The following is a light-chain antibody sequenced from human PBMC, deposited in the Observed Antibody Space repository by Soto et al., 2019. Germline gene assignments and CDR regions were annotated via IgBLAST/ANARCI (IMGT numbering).Light chain of an antibody. CDR2: DAS. V-gene: IGKV3-11*01. CDR3: QQRSNWIT. CDR1: QSVITW. Sequence: EIVLTQSPATLSLSPGDTATLSCRASQSVITWLTWYQQKPGQAPRLLIYDASNRATGIPARFSGSGSGTDFPLTSSRLEPEDFAVYYCQQRSNWITFGQGTRLEIE. J-gene: IGKJ5*01.